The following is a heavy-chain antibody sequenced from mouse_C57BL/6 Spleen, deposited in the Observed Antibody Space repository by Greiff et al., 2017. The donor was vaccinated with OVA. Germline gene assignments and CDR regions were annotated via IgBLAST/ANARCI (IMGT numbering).Heavy chain of an antibody. CDR3: ARDRPLYGSSYDWFAY. Sequence: EVQRVESGGGLVKPGGSLKLSCAASGFTFSSYAMSWVRQTPEKRLEWVATISDGGSYTYYPDNVKGRFTISRDNAKNNLYLQMSHLKSEDTAMYYCARDRPLYGSSYDWFAYWGQGTLVTVSA. CDR1: GFTFSSYA. CDR2: ISDGGSYT. V-gene: IGHV5-4*01. J-gene: IGHJ3*01. D-gene: IGHD1-1*01.